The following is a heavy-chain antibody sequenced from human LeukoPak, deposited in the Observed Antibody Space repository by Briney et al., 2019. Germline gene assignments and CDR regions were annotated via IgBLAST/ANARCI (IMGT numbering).Heavy chain of an antibody. V-gene: IGHV4-59*01. CDR3: ARGLPGHDYGGAWEY. J-gene: IGHJ4*02. CDR1: SGSISSYY. CDR2: IYYSGST. D-gene: IGHD4-23*01. Sequence: ETLSLTCTVSSGSISSYYWNWIRQPPGKGLEWIGHIYYSGSTTYRPSLKSRVTISVDMSRNQFSLKLISVTAADTAVYYCARGLPGHDYGGAWEYWGQGILVTVSS.